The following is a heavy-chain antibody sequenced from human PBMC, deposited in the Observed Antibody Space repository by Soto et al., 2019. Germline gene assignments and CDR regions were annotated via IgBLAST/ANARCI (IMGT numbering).Heavy chain of an antibody. CDR1: GFTFSSYA. Sequence: EVQLLESGGGLVQPGGSLRLSCAASGFTFSSYAMNWVRQAPGKGLEWVSAISGSGGSTYYADSVKGRFTISRDNSKNTLYLQMNSLRAEDTAVYYCARDSGSYYYFDYWGQGTLVTVSS. V-gene: IGHV3-23*01. CDR3: ARDSGSYYYFDY. CDR2: ISGSGGST. D-gene: IGHD1-26*01. J-gene: IGHJ4*02.